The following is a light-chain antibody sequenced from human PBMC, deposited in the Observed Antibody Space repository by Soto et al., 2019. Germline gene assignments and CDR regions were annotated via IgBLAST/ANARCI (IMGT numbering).Light chain of an antibody. Sequence: QSVLTQPPSVSGAPGQRVTISCTGSSSNIGAGYDVHWYQQLPGTAPRLLIYGNSNRPSGVPDRFSGSKSGTSASLAITGLQAEDEADYYRQSYDSRLSGSVFGGGTKRTVL. V-gene: IGLV1-40*01. J-gene: IGLJ2*01. CDR1: SSNIGAGYD. CDR2: GNS. CDR3: QSYDSRLSGSV.